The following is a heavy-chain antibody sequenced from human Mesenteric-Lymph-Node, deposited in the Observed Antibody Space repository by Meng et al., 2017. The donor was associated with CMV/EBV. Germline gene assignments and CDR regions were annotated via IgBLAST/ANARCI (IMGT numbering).Heavy chain of an antibody. CDR3: TNLDDVVPAAFNDY. J-gene: IGHJ4*02. CDR1: GFTFSSYG. CDR2: VRFDGDGE. D-gene: IGHD2-2*01. V-gene: IGHV3-30*02. Sequence: GESLKISCAASGFTFSSYGMHWVRQAPDKGLEWVAVVRFDGDGEYYADSVKGRFAISRNYSKNTLYLQMNSLRAEDTAVYYCTNLDDVVPAAFNDYWGQGTLVTVSS.